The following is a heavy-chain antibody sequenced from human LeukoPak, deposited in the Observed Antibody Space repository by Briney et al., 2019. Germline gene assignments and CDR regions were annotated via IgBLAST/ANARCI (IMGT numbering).Heavy chain of an antibody. Sequence: GGSLRLSCAASGFTFSDYYMSWIRQAPGKGLEWVSYISGSSSHTNYADSVKGRFTISRDNAKNSMYLQMNSLRAEDTALYYCARKRSYGDYADYWGQGTLVTVSS. CDR3: ARKRSYGDYADY. J-gene: IGHJ4*02. V-gene: IGHV3-11*03. D-gene: IGHD4-17*01. CDR2: ISGSSSHT. CDR1: GFTFSDYY.